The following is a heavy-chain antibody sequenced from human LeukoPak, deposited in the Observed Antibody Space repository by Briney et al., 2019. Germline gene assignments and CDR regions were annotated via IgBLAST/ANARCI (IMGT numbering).Heavy chain of an antibody. V-gene: IGHV4-34*01. CDR3: ARAGYYYDSSGYYLAFDI. Sequence: SETLSLTCAVYGGSFSGYYWSWIRQPPGKGLEWIGEINHSGSTNYNPSLKSRVTISVDTSKNQFSLKLSSVTAADTAVYYCARAGYYYDSSGYYLAFDIWGQGTMVTVSS. D-gene: IGHD3-22*01. CDR2: INHSGST. CDR1: GGSFSGYY. J-gene: IGHJ3*02.